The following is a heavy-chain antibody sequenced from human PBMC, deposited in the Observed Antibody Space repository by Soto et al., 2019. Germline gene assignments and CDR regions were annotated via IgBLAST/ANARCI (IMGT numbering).Heavy chain of an antibody. Sequence: SETLSLSCAVSGGSISSGGSSWSWIRQPPGKGLEWIGYIYHSGSTYYNPSLKSRVTISVDRSKNQFSLKLSSVTAADTAVYYCARAGDSSGPVALGYWGQGTLVTVSS. CDR3: ARAGDSSGPVALGY. J-gene: IGHJ4*02. V-gene: IGHV4-30-2*01. CDR1: GGSISSGGSS. CDR2: IYHSGST. D-gene: IGHD6-19*01.